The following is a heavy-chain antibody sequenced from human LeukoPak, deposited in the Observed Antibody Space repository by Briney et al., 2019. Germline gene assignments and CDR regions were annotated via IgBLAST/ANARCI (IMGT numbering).Heavy chain of an antibody. CDR1: GGTFSSYA. CDR2: ISAYNGNT. V-gene: IGHV1-18*01. CDR3: ARDRNPSYYDSSGYYYSDAFDI. D-gene: IGHD3-22*01. J-gene: IGHJ3*02. Sequence: GASVKVSCKASGGTFSSYAISWVRQAPGQGLEWMGWISAYNGNTNYAQKLQGRVTMTTDTSTSTAYMELRSLRSDDTAVYYCARDRNPSYYDSSGYYYSDAFDIWGQGTMVTVSS.